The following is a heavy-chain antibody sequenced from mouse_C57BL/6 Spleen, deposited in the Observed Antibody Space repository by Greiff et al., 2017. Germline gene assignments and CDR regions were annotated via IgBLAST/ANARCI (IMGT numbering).Heavy chain of an antibody. CDR2: ISSGGSYT. D-gene: IGHD2-1*01. V-gene: IGHV5-6*01. CDR1: GFTFSSYG. J-gene: IGHJ3*01. Sequence: EVKVVESGGDLVKPGGSLKLSCAASGFTFSSYGMSWVRQTPDKRLEWVATISSGGSYTYYPDSVKGRFTISRDNAKNTLYLQMSSLKSEDTAMYYCARHEGNPFAYWGQGTLGTVSA. CDR3: ARHEGNPFAY.